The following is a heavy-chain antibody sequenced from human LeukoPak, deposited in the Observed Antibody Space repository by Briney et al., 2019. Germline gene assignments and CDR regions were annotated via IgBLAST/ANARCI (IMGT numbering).Heavy chain of an antibody. CDR2: IRSKAKSYAT. CDR3: THYYDGSGYYGAFDS. D-gene: IGHD3-22*01. V-gene: IGHV3-73*01. Sequence: GGSLRLSCAASGFTFSDSAVHWVRQASGKGLEWVGRIRSKAKSYATAYAASVKGRFTISRDDSETTAHLQMNSLKTEDTAVYYCTHYYDGSGYYGAFDSWGQGTMVTVSS. J-gene: IGHJ3*02. CDR1: GFTFSDSA.